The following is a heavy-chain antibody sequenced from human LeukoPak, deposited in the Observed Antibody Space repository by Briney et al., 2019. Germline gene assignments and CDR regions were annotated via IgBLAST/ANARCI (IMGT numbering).Heavy chain of an antibody. CDR3: ARDAYDFWSGYTSYYYGMDV. D-gene: IGHD3-3*01. CDR2: ISSSSSYI. J-gene: IGHJ6*02. Sequence: GWSLTLSCAASGFTFSSYSMNWVRQAPGKGLEWVSSISSSSSYIYYADFVKGRFTISRDNAKNSLYLQMNSLRAEDTAVYYCARDAYDFWSGYTSYYYGMDVWGQGTTVTVSS. V-gene: IGHV3-21*01. CDR1: GFTFSSYS.